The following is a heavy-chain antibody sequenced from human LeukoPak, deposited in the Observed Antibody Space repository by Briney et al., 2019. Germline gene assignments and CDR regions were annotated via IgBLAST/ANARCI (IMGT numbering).Heavy chain of an antibody. J-gene: IGHJ4*02. V-gene: IGHV4-39*07. CDR1: GGSISSSSYY. Sequence: PSETLSLTCTVSGGSISSSSYYWGWIRQPPGKGLEWIGSIYYSGSTYYNPSLKSRVTISVDTSKNQFSLKLSSVTAADTAVYYCARESGEQQAFDYWGQGTLVTVSS. D-gene: IGHD6-13*01. CDR2: IYYSGST. CDR3: ARESGEQQAFDY.